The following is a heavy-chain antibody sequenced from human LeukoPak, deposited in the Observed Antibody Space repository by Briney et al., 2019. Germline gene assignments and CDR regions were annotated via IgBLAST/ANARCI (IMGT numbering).Heavy chain of an antibody. D-gene: IGHD3-10*01. V-gene: IGHV4-61*01. J-gene: IGHJ4*02. CDR1: GGSVSSGSYY. CDR3: ARVGSGSYYTVSDY. CDR2: IYYSGST. Sequence: PSETLSLTCTVSGGSVSSGSYYWSWIRQPPGKGLEWIGYIYYSGSTNYNPSLKGRVTISVDTSKNQFSLKLSSVTAADTAVYYCARVGSGSYYTVSDYWGQGTLVTVSS.